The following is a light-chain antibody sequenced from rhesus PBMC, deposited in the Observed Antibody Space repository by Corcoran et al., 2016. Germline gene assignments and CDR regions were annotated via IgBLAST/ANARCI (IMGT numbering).Light chain of an antibody. CDR1: QGISNW. Sequence: DIQMTQSPSSLSASVGDRVTITCRASQGISNWLAWYQQKPGKAPKLLIYRASNLETGVPSRFSGSGSVTDCTLTISSLQPEDIATYYCQHHDNSPFTFGPGTKLDIK. CDR2: RAS. CDR3: QHHDNSPFT. J-gene: IGKJ3*01. V-gene: IGKV1-69*01.